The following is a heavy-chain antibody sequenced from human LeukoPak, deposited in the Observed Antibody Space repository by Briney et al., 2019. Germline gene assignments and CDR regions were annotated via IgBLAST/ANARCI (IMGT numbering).Heavy chain of an antibody. Sequence: PGGSLQLSCAASGFTFSNSAMNWVRQVPGKGLEWVSSIDYDSSHIYYAASVRGRFTISRDNARNSVYLQMNSLRVEDTAVYYCARDPLRYLRVGHYDYWGQGTLVAVSS. V-gene: IGHV3-21*01. CDR2: IDYDSSHI. D-gene: IGHD3-9*01. CDR1: GFTFSNSA. J-gene: IGHJ4*02. CDR3: ARDPLRYLRVGHYDY.